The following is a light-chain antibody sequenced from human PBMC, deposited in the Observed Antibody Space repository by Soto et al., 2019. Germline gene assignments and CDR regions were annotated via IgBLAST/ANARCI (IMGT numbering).Light chain of an antibody. CDR2: GAS. V-gene: IGKV3-15*01. Sequence: EIVMTQSPATLSVSPGERATLSCRASQSISSNLAWYQQKPGQAPRLLIYGASTRADGFPARFSGSGSGTEFTLTISSLQSEDFAVYYCQQYNNWRGTFGQGTKVDFK. J-gene: IGKJ1*01. CDR1: QSISSN. CDR3: QQYNNWRGT.